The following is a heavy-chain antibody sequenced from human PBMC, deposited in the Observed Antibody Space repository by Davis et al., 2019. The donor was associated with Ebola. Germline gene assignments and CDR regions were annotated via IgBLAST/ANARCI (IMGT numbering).Heavy chain of an antibody. J-gene: IGHJ4*02. CDR1: GFTFSSYS. CDR3: ARALGLGLGAVD. V-gene: IGHV3-30*03. CDR2: ISYDGSKT. Sequence: GGSLRLSCAASGFTFSSYSMNWVRQAPGKGLEWVAVISYDGSKTYYADSVKGRFSFSRDNSKNTVYLQMSSLRPDDTAVYYCARALGLGLGAVDWGQGSLVTVSS. D-gene: IGHD3/OR15-3a*01.